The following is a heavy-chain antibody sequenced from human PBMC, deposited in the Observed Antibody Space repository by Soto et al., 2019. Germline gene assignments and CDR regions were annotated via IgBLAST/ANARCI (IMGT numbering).Heavy chain of an antibody. D-gene: IGHD3-10*01. CDR1: GYTFTSYY. J-gene: IGHJ6*02. CDR2: INPSGGST. Sequence: ASVKVSCKASGYTFTSYYMHWVRQAPGQGLEWMGIINPSGGSTSYAQKFQGRVTMTRDTSTSTVYMELSSLRSEDTAVYYCARDLDSITMVRGVITYYYYGMDVWGQGTTVTVSS. CDR3: ARDLDSITMVRGVITYYYYGMDV. V-gene: IGHV1-46*01.